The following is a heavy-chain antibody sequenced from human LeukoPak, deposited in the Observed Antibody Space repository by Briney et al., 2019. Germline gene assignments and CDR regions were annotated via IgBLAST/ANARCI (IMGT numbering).Heavy chain of an antibody. J-gene: IGHJ4*02. CDR1: GYTFTGYY. V-gene: IGHV1-2*02. CDR3: ARGQDYGSGSYYSSPDF. D-gene: IGHD3-10*01. CDR2: INPNTGGT. Sequence: ASVKVSCKASGYTFTGYYMHWVRQAPGQGLEWMGWINPNTGGTNYPQNFQGRVTMTRDTSSRTAYMEVNTLRSDDTAVYYCARGQDYGSGSYYSSPDFWGQGTLVTVSS.